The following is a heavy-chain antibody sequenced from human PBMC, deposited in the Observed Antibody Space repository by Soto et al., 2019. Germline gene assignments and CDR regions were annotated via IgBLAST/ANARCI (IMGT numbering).Heavy chain of an antibody. CDR3: ARGHYHWSWYFDL. J-gene: IGHJ2*01. D-gene: IGHD3-3*01. V-gene: IGHV4-34*01. CDR1: TGSFSGYF. Sequence: QVQLQQWVAGLLKPSETLSLTCAVNTGSFSGYFWSWIRQSPEKGLEWIGVINYSGVTSYNPSLKSRAIISVDTIKKQISLNLNSVTDADTAVYYCARGHYHWSWYFDLWGRGTLVTVSS. CDR2: INYSGVT.